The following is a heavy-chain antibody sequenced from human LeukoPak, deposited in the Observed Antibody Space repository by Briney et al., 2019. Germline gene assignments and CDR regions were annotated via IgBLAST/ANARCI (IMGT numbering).Heavy chain of an antibody. D-gene: IGHD2-15*01. V-gene: IGHV3-74*01. CDR1: GFTFSSYA. CDR2: IGSDGSST. J-gene: IGHJ4*02. CDR3: ARIFYSGGSCLDY. Sequence: TGGSLRLSCAASGFTFSSYAMSWVRQAPGKGLVWVSRIGSDGSSTTYADSVKGRFTISRDNAKSTLYLQMNSLRAEDTAVYYCARIFYSGGSCLDYWGQGTLVTVSS.